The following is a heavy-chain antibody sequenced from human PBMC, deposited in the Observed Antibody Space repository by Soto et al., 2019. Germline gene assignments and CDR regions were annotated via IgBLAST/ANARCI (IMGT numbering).Heavy chain of an antibody. V-gene: IGHV4-34*01. D-gene: IGHD5-12*01. J-gene: IGHJ4*02. CDR1: GGSFSGYY. CDR2: INHSGST. Sequence: PSETLSLTCAVYGGSFSGYYWSWIRQPPGKGLEWIGEINHSGSTNYNPSLKSRVTISVDTSKNQFSLKLSSVTAADTAVYYCARSSRVAGADIVEDRRAPMDYWGQGTLVTVSS. CDR3: ARSSRVAGADIVEDRRAPMDY.